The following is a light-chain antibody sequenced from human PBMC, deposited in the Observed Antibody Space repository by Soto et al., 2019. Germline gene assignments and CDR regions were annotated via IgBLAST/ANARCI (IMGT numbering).Light chain of an antibody. CDR3: AAWDDSLSGSYV. Sequence: QTVVTQPPSASGTPGQRVTISCSGSSSNIGSNYVYWYQQLPGTAPKLLIYRNNQRPSGVPDRFSVSKSGTSASLAISGLRSEAEAYYYCAAWDDSLSGSYVFGTGTKLTVL. CDR1: SSNIGSNY. V-gene: IGLV1-47*01. CDR2: RNN. J-gene: IGLJ1*01.